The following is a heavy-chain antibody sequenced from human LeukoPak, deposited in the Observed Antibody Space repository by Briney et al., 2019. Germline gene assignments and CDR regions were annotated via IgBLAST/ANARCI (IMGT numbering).Heavy chain of an antibody. D-gene: IGHD2-15*01. CDR1: GYTFTSYY. Sequence: ASVKVSCKASGYTFTSYYMHWVRQVPGQGLEWMGIINPSGGGTSYAQKFQGRVTMTRDTSTNTVYMELSSLRSEDTAVYYCARGEVVVAAIDYWGQGTLVTVSS. CDR2: INPSGGGT. CDR3: ARGEVVVAAIDY. V-gene: IGHV1-46*01. J-gene: IGHJ4*02.